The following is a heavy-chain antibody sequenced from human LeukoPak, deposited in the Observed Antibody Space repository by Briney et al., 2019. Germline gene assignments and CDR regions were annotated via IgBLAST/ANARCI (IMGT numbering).Heavy chain of an antibody. J-gene: IGHJ4*02. D-gene: IGHD3-10*01. CDR2: IYTSGST. CDR1: GYSISSGYY. Sequence: SETLSLTCTVSGYSISSGYYWGWIRQPPGKGLEWTGRIYTSGSTNYNPSLKSRVTMSVDTSKNQISLKLSSVTAADTAVYYCARDRLLWFGELDYWGQGTLVIVSS. V-gene: IGHV4-38-2*02. CDR3: ARDRLLWFGELDY.